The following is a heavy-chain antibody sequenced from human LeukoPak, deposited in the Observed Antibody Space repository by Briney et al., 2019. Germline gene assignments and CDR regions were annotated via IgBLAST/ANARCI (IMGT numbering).Heavy chain of an antibody. CDR1: GGSISSYY. J-gene: IGHJ4*02. CDR3: ARHPSWDTPFDS. V-gene: IGHV4-59*08. Sequence: SETLSLTCTVSGGSISSYYWSWIRQPPGKGLEWIGYIYYSGSTNYNPSLKSRVTISVDTSKNRFSLKLSSVTAADTAVYYCARHPSWDTPFDSWGQGTLVTVSS. D-gene: IGHD5-18*01. CDR2: IYYSGST.